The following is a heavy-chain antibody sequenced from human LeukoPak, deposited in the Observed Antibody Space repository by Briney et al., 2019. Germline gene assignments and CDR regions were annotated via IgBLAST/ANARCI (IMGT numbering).Heavy chain of an antibody. J-gene: IGHJ4*02. CDR2: IYPGDSDT. Sequence: GESLKISCKGSGYSFTIYWIGWVRQMPGKGLEWMGIIYPGDSDTRYSPSFQGQVTISADKSISTAYLQWSSLKASDTAMYYCARKRDSSGYYLDYWGQGTLVTVSS. CDR3: ARKRDSSGYYLDY. CDR1: GYSFTIYW. D-gene: IGHD3-22*01. V-gene: IGHV5-51*01.